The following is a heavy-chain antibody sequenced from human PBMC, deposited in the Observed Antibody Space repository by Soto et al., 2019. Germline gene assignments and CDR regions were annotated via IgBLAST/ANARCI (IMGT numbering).Heavy chain of an antibody. D-gene: IGHD1-20*01. CDR3: ARDSGIIGTTFDY. J-gene: IGHJ4*02. V-gene: IGHV3-74*01. Sequence: PGGSLRLSCAASGFTFSSYWMHWVRQAPGKGLVWVSRINRDGSTTSYADSVKGRFTISRDNAKNTLFLQMNSLRAEDTAVYYCARDSGIIGTTFDYWGQGTLVTVSS. CDR1: GFTFSSYW. CDR2: INRDGSTT.